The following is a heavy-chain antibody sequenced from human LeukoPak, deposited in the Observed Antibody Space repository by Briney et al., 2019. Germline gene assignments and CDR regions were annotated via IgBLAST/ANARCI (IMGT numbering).Heavy chain of an antibody. V-gene: IGHV3-7*01. Sequence: GGSLRLSCAASGFTLSSYWMSWVRQAPGKGLEWVANIKEDGSEKHYIDSVKGRFTISRDNAKNSLYLLMNSLRPEDTAVYYCARDRSRSGDDYELDYWGQGTLDTVSS. CDR3: ARDRSRSGDDYELDY. J-gene: IGHJ4*02. CDR2: IKEDGSEK. D-gene: IGHD5-12*01. CDR1: GFTLSSYW.